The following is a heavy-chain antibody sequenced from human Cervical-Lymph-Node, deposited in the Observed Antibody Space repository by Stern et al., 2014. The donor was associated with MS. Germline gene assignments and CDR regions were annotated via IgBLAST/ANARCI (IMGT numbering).Heavy chain of an antibody. J-gene: IGHJ4*02. CDR3: AREGSSWSVDY. D-gene: IGHD6-13*01. CDR2: IWYDGSNK. Sequence: QVQLVQSGGGVVQPGRSLRLSCAASGFTFSSYGVHWVRQAPGKGLEWVAVIWYDGSNKYYADSVKGRFTISRDNSKNTLYLQMNSLRAEDTAVYYCAREGSSWSVDYWGQGTLVTVSS. CDR1: GFTFSSYG. V-gene: IGHV3-33*01.